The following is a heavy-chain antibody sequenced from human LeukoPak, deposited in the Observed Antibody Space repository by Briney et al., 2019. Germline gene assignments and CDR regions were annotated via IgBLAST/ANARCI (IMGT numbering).Heavy chain of an antibody. CDR2: IIPIFGTA. V-gene: IGHV1-69*05. J-gene: IGHJ6*02. CDR3: ARTVSYYYGMDV. CDR1: GYTFTGYY. Sequence: SVKVSCKASGYTFTGYYMHWVRQAPGQGLEWMGGIIPIFGTANYAQKFQGRVTITTDESTSTAYMELSSLRSEDTAVYYCARTVSYYYGMDVWGQGTTVTVSS.